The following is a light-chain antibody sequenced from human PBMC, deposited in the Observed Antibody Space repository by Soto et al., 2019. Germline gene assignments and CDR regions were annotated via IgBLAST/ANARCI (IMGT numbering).Light chain of an antibody. CDR2: GAS. Sequence: DIQMTQSPPTLSASVGDRVTITCRASQSIRNYLAWYQQMPGKAPKLLIYGASSLQSGVPSRFSGSGSGTEFTLTISSLQPDDFATYFCQHHNSYSQTFGQGT. J-gene: IGKJ1*01. V-gene: IGKV1-5*01. CDR3: QHHNSYSQT. CDR1: QSIRNY.